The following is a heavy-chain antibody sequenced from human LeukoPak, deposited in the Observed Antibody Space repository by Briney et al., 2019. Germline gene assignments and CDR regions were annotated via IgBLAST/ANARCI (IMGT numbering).Heavy chain of an antibody. CDR2: IRYDGSNK. CDR3: AKDTVKVTTIRRVPHYMDV. Sequence: GGSLRLSCAASGFTFISYGMHWVRQAPGKGLEWVTFIRYDGSNKYYADSVKGRFIISRDNSKNTLYLQMNSLRAEDTAVYYCAKDTVKVTTIRRVPHYMDVWGKGTTVTISS. V-gene: IGHV3-30*02. D-gene: IGHD5-12*01. J-gene: IGHJ6*03. CDR1: GFTFISYG.